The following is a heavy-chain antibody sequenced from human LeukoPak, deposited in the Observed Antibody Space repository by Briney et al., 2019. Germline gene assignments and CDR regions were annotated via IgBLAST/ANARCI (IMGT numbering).Heavy chain of an antibody. J-gene: IGHJ4*02. V-gene: IGHV4-39*07. Sequence: PSETLSLTWTVSGGSISSSSYYWGWIRQPPGKGLEWIGSIYYSGSTYYNPSLKTRVTISVDTSKNQFSLKLSSVTAADTAVYYCARDLAAAGLHCGQGTLVTVSS. D-gene: IGHD6-13*01. CDR2: IYYSGST. CDR1: GGSISSSSYY. CDR3: ARDLAAAGLH.